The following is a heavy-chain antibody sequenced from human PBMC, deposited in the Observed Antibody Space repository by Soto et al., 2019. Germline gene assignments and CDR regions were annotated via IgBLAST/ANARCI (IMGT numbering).Heavy chain of an antibody. CDR3: ARDLVVITFGGVIPNPSGWFDP. Sequence: ASVQVSCKASGYTFTSYGISWVRQAPGQGHEWMGWISAYNGNTNYAQKLQGRVTMTTDTSTSTAYMELRSLRSDDTAVYYCARDLVVITFGGVIPNPSGWFDPWGQGTLVTVSS. CDR2: ISAYNGNT. CDR1: GYTFTSYG. V-gene: IGHV1-18*01. D-gene: IGHD3-16*02. J-gene: IGHJ5*02.